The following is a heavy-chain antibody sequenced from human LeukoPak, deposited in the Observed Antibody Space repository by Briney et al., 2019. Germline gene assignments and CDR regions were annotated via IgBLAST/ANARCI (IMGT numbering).Heavy chain of an antibody. J-gene: IGHJ5*02. CDR2: IKPDGSEK. V-gene: IGHV3-7*01. CDR1: GFSFSSSW. D-gene: IGHD2/OR15-2a*01. Sequence: GGSLRLSCAASGFSFSSSWMSWVRQAPGKGLEWVANIKPDGSEKYYVDSVRGRFTLSRDNAKNSLYLQMNSLRAEDTAVYYCARDISTSWGQGTLVTVSS. CDR3: ARDISTS.